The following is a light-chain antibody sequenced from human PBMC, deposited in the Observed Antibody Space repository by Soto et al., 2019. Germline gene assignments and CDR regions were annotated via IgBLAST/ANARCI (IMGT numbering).Light chain of an antibody. Sequence: QSALTQPASVSGSPGQSITISCTGTSGDVGGYNYVSWYQQHPGKAPKLMIYEVSNRPSGVSNRFSGSKSGNTASLTISGLQAEDEADYYCSSYTSSSTLYGFXTGTKLTVL. CDR3: SSYTSSSTLYG. J-gene: IGLJ1*01. CDR1: SGDVGGYNY. CDR2: EVS. V-gene: IGLV2-14*01.